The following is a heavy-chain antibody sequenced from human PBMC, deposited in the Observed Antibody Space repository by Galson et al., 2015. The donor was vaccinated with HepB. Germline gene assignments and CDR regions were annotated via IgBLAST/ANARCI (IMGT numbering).Heavy chain of an antibody. CDR1: GYSFTSYW. J-gene: IGHJ2*01. CDR3: ARHVGYSGIWYFDL. CDR2: IYPGDSDI. V-gene: IGHV5-51*01. D-gene: IGHD5-12*01. Sequence: QSGAEVKKPGESLKISCKGSGYSFTSYWIGWVRQVPGKGLEWMGIIYPGDSDIRYSPSFEGQATTSADKSIITAYLQWSSLKASDTAMYYCARHVGYSGIWYFDLWGRGTLVTVSS.